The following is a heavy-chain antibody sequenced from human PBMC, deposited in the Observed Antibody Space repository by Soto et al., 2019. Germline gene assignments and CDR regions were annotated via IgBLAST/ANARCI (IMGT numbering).Heavy chain of an antibody. CDR3: ARRFGYYGSGSYYPDY. J-gene: IGHJ4*02. D-gene: IGHD3-10*01. V-gene: IGHV1-18*01. CDR1: GYTFTSYG. Sequence: ASVEVSCKXSGYTFTSYGISWVRQAPGQGLEWMGWISAYNGNTNYAQKLQGRVTMTTDTSTSTAYMELRSLRSDDTAVYYCARRFGYYGSGSYYPDYWGQGTLVTVSS. CDR2: ISAYNGNT.